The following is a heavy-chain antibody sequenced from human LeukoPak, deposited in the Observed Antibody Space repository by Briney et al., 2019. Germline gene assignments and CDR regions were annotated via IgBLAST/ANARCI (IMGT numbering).Heavy chain of an antibody. CDR1: GYTFTSYH. CDR3: ARTTSFTASGYDS. CDR2: INPDTGDR. J-gene: IGHJ4*02. D-gene: IGHD6-25*01. Sequence: ASVKVSCKASGYTFTSYHINWVRQASGQGLEWMAWINPDTGDRGSARKFQDRVTITSDTSISTAYMELSSLSPEDTAVYFCARTTSFTASGYDSWGQGTLVTVSS. V-gene: IGHV1-8*03.